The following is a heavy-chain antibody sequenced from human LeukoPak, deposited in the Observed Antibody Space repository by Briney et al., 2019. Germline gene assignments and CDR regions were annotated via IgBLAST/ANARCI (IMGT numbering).Heavy chain of an antibody. CDR3: ARGRHYDFWSGYTSLDY. V-gene: IGHV1-8*01. D-gene: IGHD3-3*01. Sequence: ASVKVSCKASGYTFTSYDINWVRQATGQGLEWMGWMNPNSGNTGYAQKFQGRVTMTRNTSISIAYMELSSLRSEDTAVYYCARGRHYDFWSGYTSLDYWGQGTLVTVSS. CDR2: MNPNSGNT. J-gene: IGHJ4*02. CDR1: GYTFTSYD.